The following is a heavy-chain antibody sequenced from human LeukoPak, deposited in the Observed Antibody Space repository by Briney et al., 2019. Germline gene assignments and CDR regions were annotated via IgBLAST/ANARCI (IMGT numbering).Heavy chain of an antibody. V-gene: IGHV4-4*07. CDR1: GGSISSHY. D-gene: IGHD6-13*01. CDR2: IYPSGTT. J-gene: IGHJ4*02. CDR3: AREVSWYGEVLYFDY. Sequence: SETLSLTCTVSGGSISSHYWSWIRQPAGQGLEWIGRIYPSGTTNYNPSLKSRVTTSVDTSKNQFSLNLRSVTAADTAVYYCAREVSWYGEVLYFDYWGQGTLVTFSS.